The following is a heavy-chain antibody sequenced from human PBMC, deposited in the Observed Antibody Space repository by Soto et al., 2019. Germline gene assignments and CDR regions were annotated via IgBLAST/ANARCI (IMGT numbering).Heavy chain of an antibody. V-gene: IGHV4-31*03. CDR1: GGSISSGGYY. Sequence: SETLSLTCTVSGGSISSGGYYWSWIRQHPGTGLEWIGYIYYSGSTYYNPSLKSRVTISVDTSKNQFSLKLSSVTAADTAVYYCARQWELYFDYWGQGTLVTVSS. CDR3: ARQWELYFDY. D-gene: IGHD1-26*01. CDR2: IYYSGST. J-gene: IGHJ4*02.